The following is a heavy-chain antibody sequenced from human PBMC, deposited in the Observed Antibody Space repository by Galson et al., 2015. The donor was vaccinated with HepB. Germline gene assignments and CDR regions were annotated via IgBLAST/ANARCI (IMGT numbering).Heavy chain of an antibody. J-gene: IGHJ6*03. CDR3: ARMIRGIAAAGLFRNPNYYYYYMDV. Sequence: PALVKPTQTLTLTCTFSGFSLSTSGMCVSWIRQPPGKALEWLALIDWDDDKYYSTSLKTRLTISKDTSKNQVVLTMTNMDPVDTATYYCARMIRGIAAAGLFRNPNYYYYYMDVWGKGTTVTVSS. CDR1: GFSLSTSGMC. D-gene: IGHD6-13*01. V-gene: IGHV2-70*01. CDR2: IDWDDDK.